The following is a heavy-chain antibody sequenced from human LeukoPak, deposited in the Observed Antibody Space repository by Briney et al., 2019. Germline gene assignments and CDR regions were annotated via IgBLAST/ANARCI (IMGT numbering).Heavy chain of an antibody. Sequence: ASVKVSCKASGYTFTGYYMHWVRQAPGQGLEWMGWINPNSDGTNYAQKFQGRVTMTRDTSISTAYTELSRLRSDDTAVYYCVLSPSTYYFDYWGQGTLVTVSS. CDR2: INPNSDGT. CDR3: VLSPSTYYFDY. J-gene: IGHJ4*02. V-gene: IGHV1-2*02. D-gene: IGHD2-15*01. CDR1: GYTFTGYY.